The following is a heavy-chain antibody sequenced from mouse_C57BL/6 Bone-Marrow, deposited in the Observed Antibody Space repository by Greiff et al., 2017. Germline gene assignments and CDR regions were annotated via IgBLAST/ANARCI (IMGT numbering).Heavy chain of an antibody. D-gene: IGHD3-1*01. Sequence: EVMLMESGGGLVQPGGSLKLSCAASGFTFRDYGMAWVRQAPRKGPEWVAFISNLACSIYYADTVTGRFTISRENAKNTLYLEMSSLRSEDTDMYYCARAPGGAMDYWGQGTSVTVSS. CDR2: ISNLACSI. CDR1: GFTFRDYG. J-gene: IGHJ4*01. CDR3: ARAPGGAMDY. V-gene: IGHV5-15*01.